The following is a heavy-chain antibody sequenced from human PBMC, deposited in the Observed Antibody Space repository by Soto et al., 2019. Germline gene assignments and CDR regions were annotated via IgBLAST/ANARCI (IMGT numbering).Heavy chain of an antibody. V-gene: IGHV6-1*01. J-gene: IGHJ5*02. CDR3: VRIRYQLPSSVLWLDP. Sequence: SQTLSLTCAISGDSVSSNSGAWNWIRQSPSRGLEWLGRTHYRSGCCDECATSAKSRVTINPDTPKNQFSLRLISVTAADTAMYFCVRIRYQLPSSVLWLDPWGQGTPVTVSS. CDR2: THYRSGCCD. D-gene: IGHD3-16*01. CDR1: GDSVSSNSGA.